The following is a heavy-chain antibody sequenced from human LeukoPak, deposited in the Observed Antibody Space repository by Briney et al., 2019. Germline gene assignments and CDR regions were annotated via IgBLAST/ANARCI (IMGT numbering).Heavy chain of an antibody. V-gene: IGHV4-39*01. J-gene: IGHJ6*02. CDR3: AGELLWFGSTSRGGAKYYYYGMDV. D-gene: IGHD3-10*01. CDR1: GGSISSSSYY. Sequence: SETLSLTCTVSGGSISSSSYYWGWIRQPPGKGLEWIGSIYYIGSTYYDPSLKSRVTISVDTSKNQFSLKLSSVTAADTAVYYCAGELLWFGSTSRGGAKYYYYGMDVWGQGTTVTVSS. CDR2: IYYIGST.